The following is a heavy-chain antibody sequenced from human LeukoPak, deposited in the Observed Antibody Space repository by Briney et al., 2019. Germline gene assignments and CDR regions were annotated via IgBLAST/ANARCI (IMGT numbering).Heavy chain of an antibody. D-gene: IGHD4-17*01. CDR1: GGSISSGGYS. CDR2: IYHSGST. CDR3: AREYGDGYFDY. J-gene: IGHJ4*02. V-gene: IGHV4-30-2*01. Sequence: SETLSLTCAVSGGSISSGGYSWSWIRQPPGKGLEWIGYIYHSGSTYYNPSLKSRVTISVDRSKNQFSLKLSSVTAADTAVYYCAREYGDGYFDYWGQGTLVTVSS.